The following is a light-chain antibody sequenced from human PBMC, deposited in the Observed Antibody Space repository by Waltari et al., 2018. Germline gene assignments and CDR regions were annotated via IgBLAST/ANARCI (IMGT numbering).Light chain of an antibody. V-gene: IGKV1-5*03. CDR1: QSVNSW. CDR2: KAS. CDR3: QQYNRYST. J-gene: IGKJ1*01. Sequence: DIQLTQSPSTLSASVGDRVAITCRASQSVNSWLAWYQQKPGKAPKFLIYKASILESGVPSRFSVSGSGTEFTLTISNLQPDDFATYYCQQYNRYSTFGQGTKVELK.